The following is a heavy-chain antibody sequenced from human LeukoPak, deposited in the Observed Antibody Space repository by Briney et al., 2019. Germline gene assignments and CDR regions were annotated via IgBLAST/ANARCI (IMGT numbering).Heavy chain of an antibody. D-gene: IGHD3-22*01. V-gene: IGHV4-59*01. Sequence: SETLSLTCTVSGGSISSYYWSWIRQPPGKGLEWIGYIYYSGSTNYNPSLKSRVTISVDTSKNQFSLKLSSVTAADTAVYYCAGATYYYDSSGYYPLDYWGRGTLVTVSS. J-gene: IGHJ4*02. CDR1: GGSISSYY. CDR3: AGATYYYDSSGYYPLDY. CDR2: IYYSGST.